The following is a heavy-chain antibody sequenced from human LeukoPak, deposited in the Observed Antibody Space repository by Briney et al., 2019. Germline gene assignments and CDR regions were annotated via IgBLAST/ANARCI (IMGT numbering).Heavy chain of an antibody. CDR2: IYTSGST. CDR3: ARDPTTYSDFWSGYFDFDY. D-gene: IGHD3-3*01. J-gene: IGHJ4*02. Sequence: SETLSLTCTVSGGSISSYYWSWIRQPAGKGLEWIGRIYTSGSTNYNPSLKSRVTMSVDTSKNQFSLKLSSVTAADTAVYYCARDPTTYSDFWSGYFDFDYWCQGTLVTVSS. CDR1: GGSISSYY. V-gene: IGHV4-4*07.